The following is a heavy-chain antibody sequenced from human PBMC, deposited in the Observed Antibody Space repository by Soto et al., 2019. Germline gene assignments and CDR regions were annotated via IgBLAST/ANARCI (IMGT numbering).Heavy chain of an antibody. Sequence: QITLKESGPTLVKPTQTLTLTCTFSGFSLSTSGVGVGWIRQPPGKALEWLALIYLNDDKRYSPSLKSRLTITKDTSKHQVVLTLTNMDHVDTDTYYCAHSYDSWRENWFEPWGQGTMVTVSS. CDR3: AHSYDSWRENWFEP. J-gene: IGHJ5*02. D-gene: IGHD3-3*01. CDR1: GFSLSTSGVG. CDR2: IYLNDDK. V-gene: IGHV2-5*01.